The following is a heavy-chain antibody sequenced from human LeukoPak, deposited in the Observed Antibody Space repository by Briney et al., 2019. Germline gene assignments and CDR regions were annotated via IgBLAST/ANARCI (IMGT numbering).Heavy chain of an antibody. V-gene: IGHV1-69*04. J-gene: IGHJ4*02. Sequence: ASVKVSCKASGGTFSSYAISWVRQAPGQGLEWMGRIIPIFGIANYAQKFQGRVTITADKSTSTAYMELSGLRSEDTAVYYCARDRTQLWSRSYYFDYWGQGTLVTVSS. CDR2: IIPIFGIA. CDR1: GGTFSSYA. D-gene: IGHD5-18*01. CDR3: ARDRTQLWSRSYYFDY.